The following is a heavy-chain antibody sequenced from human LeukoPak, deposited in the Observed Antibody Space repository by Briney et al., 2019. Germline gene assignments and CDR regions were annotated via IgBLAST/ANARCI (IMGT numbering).Heavy chain of an antibody. CDR2: MSYDGVDE. D-gene: IGHD1-26*01. Sequence: GRSLRLSCAASGFTFSSYGMHWVRQAPGKGLEWVAVMSYDGVDEYYADSVKGRFTIFRDNSKDTLYLQLNALTADDTAVYYCATEWAGATRRFKHWGQGTLVTVSS. V-gene: IGHV3-30*19. CDR1: GFTFSSYG. J-gene: IGHJ4*02. CDR3: ATEWAGATRRFKH.